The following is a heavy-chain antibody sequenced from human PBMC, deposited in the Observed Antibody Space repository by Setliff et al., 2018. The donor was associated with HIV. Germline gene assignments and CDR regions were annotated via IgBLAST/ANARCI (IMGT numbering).Heavy chain of an antibody. CDR3: ARDSAIVTTIIDHYYGMDV. J-gene: IGHJ6*02. CDR2: INAGNGNT. CDR1: GYTFTDYA. D-gene: IGHD5-12*01. Sequence: ASVKVSCKASGYTFTDYAIYWMRQAPGQRLEWLGWINAGNGNTEYSQNFQGRVTISRDTSASTAYMELSSLRSEDTAVYYYARDSAIVTTIIDHYYGMDVWGQGTTVTVSS. V-gene: IGHV1-3*01.